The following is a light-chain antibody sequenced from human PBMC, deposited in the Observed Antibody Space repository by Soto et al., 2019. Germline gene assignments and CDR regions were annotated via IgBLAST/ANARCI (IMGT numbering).Light chain of an antibody. J-gene: IGKJ4*01. Sequence: EIVLTQSPDTVSLSPGERATLSCRASQSVGNSWLAWYQQKPGQAPRLLIYGASRRAAGISDRFSGSGSGTDFALTINRLEPEDFAVYYCQLYCSSVTFGGGTKVEIK. CDR1: QSVGNSW. V-gene: IGKV3-20*01. CDR3: QLYCSSVT. CDR2: GAS.